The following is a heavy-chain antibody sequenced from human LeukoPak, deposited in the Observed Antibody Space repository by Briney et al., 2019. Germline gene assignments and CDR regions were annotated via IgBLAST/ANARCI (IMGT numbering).Heavy chain of an antibody. J-gene: IGHJ5*02. CDR2: IYHSGST. Sequence: SETLSLTCAVSGGSISSSNWWSWVRQPPGKGLEWIGEIYHSGSTNYDPSLKSRVTISVDKSKNQFSLKLNSVTAADTAVYYCARAAPGLLWFGEPTNWFDPWGQGTLVTVSS. D-gene: IGHD3-10*01. V-gene: IGHV4-4*02. CDR3: ARAAPGLLWFGEPTNWFDP. CDR1: GGSISSSNW.